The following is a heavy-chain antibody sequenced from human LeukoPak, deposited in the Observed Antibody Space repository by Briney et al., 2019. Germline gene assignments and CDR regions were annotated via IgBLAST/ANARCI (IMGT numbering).Heavy chain of an antibody. Sequence: GGSLRPSCAASGFTFSSYAMSWVRQAPGKGLEWVSAISGSGGSTYYADSVKGRFTISRDNSKNTLYLQMNSLRAEDTAVYYCAKLLRFLEWSYRPIDYWGQGTLVTVSS. J-gene: IGHJ4*02. D-gene: IGHD3-3*01. V-gene: IGHV3-23*01. CDR1: GFTFSSYA. CDR2: ISGSGGST. CDR3: AKLLRFLEWSYRPIDY.